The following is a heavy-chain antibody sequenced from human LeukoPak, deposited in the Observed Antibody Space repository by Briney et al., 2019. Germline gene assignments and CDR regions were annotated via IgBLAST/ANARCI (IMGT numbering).Heavy chain of an antibody. CDR3: ARGIESYGDYGY. D-gene: IGHD4-17*01. CDR2: MYNSGST. Sequence: PSETLSLTCTVSVGSLSGSYWSWIRQPPGKGLEWIAYMYNSGSTNYNPSLKSRVTISIDTSKNQFSLKLSSLTAADTAIYYCARGIESYGDYGYWGQEILVTVSS. V-gene: IGHV4-59*01. J-gene: IGHJ4*02. CDR1: VGSLSGSY.